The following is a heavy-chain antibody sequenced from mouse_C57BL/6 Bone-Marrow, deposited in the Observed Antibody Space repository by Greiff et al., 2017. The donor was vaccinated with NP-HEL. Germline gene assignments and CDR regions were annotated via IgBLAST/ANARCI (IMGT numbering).Heavy chain of an antibody. V-gene: IGHV2-2*01. CDR1: GFSLTSFG. CDR3: ARNYGPGFAY. CDR2: IWSGGST. J-gene: IGHJ3*01. D-gene: IGHD1-1*02. Sequence: QVQLKESGPGLVQPSQSLSITCTVSGFSLTSFGVHWVRQSPGKGLEWLGVIWSGGSTDYNAAFISRLSISKDNSKSQVFFKMNSLQADDTAIYYCARNYGPGFAYWGQGTLVTVSA.